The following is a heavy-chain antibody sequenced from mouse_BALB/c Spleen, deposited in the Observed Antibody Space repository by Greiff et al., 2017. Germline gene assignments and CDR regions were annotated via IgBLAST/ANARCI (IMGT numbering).Heavy chain of an antibody. V-gene: IGHV3-6*02. Sequence: EVQLQESGPGLVKPSQSLSLTCSVTGYSITSGYYWNWIRQFPGNKLEWMGYISYDGSNNYNPSLKNRISITRDTSKNQFFLKLNSVTTEDTATYYCAREPLYGSRWDYWGQGTSVTVSS. D-gene: IGHD1-1*01. CDR3: AREPLYGSRWDY. CDR1: GYSITSGYY. CDR2: ISYDGSN. J-gene: IGHJ4*01.